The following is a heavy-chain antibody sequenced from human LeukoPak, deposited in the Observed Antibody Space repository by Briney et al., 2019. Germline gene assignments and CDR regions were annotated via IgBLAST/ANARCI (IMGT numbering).Heavy chain of an antibody. V-gene: IGHV4-39*01. CDR3: ARHRSKWLQSSFDY. D-gene: IGHD5-24*01. CDR1: GDSISTSNSY. CDR2: IYYSGNT. J-gene: IGHJ4*02. Sequence: PSETLSLTCTVSGDSISTSNSYWGWIRQPPGKGLEWIGSIYYSGNTYYNPSLKSRVTISVDTSKNQFSLKLNSVTAADTAVYYCARHRSKWLQSSFDYWGQGTLVTVSS.